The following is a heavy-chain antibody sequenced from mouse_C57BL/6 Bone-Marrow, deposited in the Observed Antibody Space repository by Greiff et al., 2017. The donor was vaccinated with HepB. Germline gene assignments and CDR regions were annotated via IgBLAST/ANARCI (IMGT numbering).Heavy chain of an antibody. D-gene: IGHD2-5*01. V-gene: IGHV1-80*01. J-gene: IGHJ3*01. CDR3: SYSNFPWFAY. Sequence: VQLQQSGAELVKPGASVKISCKASGYAFSSYWMNWVKQRPGKGLEWIGQIYPGDGDTNYNGKFKGKATLTADKSSSTAYMQPSSLTSEDSAVYFCSYSNFPWFAYWGQGTLVTVSA. CDR2: IYPGDGDT. CDR1: GYAFSSYW.